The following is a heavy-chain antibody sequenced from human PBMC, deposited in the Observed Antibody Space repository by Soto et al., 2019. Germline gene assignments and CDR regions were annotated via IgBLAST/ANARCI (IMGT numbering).Heavy chain of an antibody. Sequence: PSETLSLTCAVYGGSFSGYYWSWIRQPPGKGLEWIGEINHSGSTNYNPSLKSRVTISVDTSKNQFSLKLGSVTAADTAVYYCARSIAAAGTWYYYYYYGMDVWGQGTTVTVSS. J-gene: IGHJ6*02. CDR1: GGSFSGYY. D-gene: IGHD6-13*01. CDR2: INHSGST. CDR3: ARSIAAAGTWYYYYYYGMDV. V-gene: IGHV4-34*01.